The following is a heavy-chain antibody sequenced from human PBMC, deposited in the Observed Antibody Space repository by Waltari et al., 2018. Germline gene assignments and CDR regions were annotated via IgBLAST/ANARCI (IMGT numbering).Heavy chain of an antibody. Sequence: QVQLVESGGGVVQPGGSLRLSCAASGFTFSSYGMHWVRQAPGKGLEGVAFIRYDGSNKYYADSVKGRFTISRDNSKNTLYLQMNSLRAEDTAVYYCAKVGWGYSSSWYFDYWGQGTLVTVSS. CDR3: AKVGWGYSSSWYFDY. CDR2: IRYDGSNK. V-gene: IGHV3-30*02. J-gene: IGHJ4*02. CDR1: GFTFSSYG. D-gene: IGHD6-13*01.